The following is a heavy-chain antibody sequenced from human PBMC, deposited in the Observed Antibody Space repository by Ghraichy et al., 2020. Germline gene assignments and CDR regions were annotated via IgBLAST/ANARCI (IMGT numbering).Heavy chain of an antibody. Sequence: GGSLRLSCAASGFTFDTYTIHWVRQAPGKGLEWLTVISYDGSHKSYTDSVKGRFTISRDNSNNTVYLQMNNLRAEDTAVYYCARDQIGHCTSTSCYVLLYWGQGTLVTVSS. CDR3: ARDQIGHCTSTSCYVLLY. CDR1: GFTFDTYT. V-gene: IGHV3-30*04. D-gene: IGHD2-2*03. J-gene: IGHJ4*02. CDR2: ISYDGSHK.